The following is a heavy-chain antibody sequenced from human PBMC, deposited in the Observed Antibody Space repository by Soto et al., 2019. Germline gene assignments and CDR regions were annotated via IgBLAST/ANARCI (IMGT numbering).Heavy chain of an antibody. J-gene: IGHJ6*02. D-gene: IGHD3-22*01. CDR2: TSYDGSNK. CDR3: AKDRYYDSSGGGMDV. V-gene: IGHV3-30*18. Sequence: QVQLVESGGGVVQPGRSLRLSCAASGFTFSSYGMHWVRQAPGKGLEWVAVTSYDGSNKYYADSVKGRFTISRDNSKNTLYLQMNSLRAEDTAVYYCAKDRYYDSSGGGMDVWGQGTTVTVSS. CDR1: GFTFSSYG.